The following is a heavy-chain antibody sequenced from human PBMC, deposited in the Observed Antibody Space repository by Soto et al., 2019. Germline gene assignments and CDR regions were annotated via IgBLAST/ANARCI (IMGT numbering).Heavy chain of an antibody. V-gene: IGHV1-3*01. CDR2: INAGNGNT. J-gene: IGHJ3*02. CDR3: ARDPTPIVVVPAAIGAFDI. CDR1: GYTFTSYA. D-gene: IGHD2-2*01. Sequence: ASVKVSCKASGYTFTSYAMHWVRQAPGQRLEWMGWINAGNGNTKYSQKFQGRVTITRDTSASTAYMELSSLRSEDTAVYYCARDPTPIVVVPAAIGAFDIWGQGTMVTVSS.